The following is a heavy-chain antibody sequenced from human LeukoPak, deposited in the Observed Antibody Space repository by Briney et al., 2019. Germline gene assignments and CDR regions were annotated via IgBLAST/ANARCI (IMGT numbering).Heavy chain of an antibody. Sequence: GGSLRLSCAASGFTFDDYGMSWVRQAPGKGLEWVSGINWNGGSTGYADSVKGRFTISRDNAKNSLYLQMNSLRAEDTAVYYCAKDSVWFGEYTEYYFDYWGQGTLVTVSS. D-gene: IGHD3-10*01. J-gene: IGHJ4*02. CDR3: AKDSVWFGEYTEYYFDY. V-gene: IGHV3-20*04. CDR2: INWNGGST. CDR1: GFTFDDYG.